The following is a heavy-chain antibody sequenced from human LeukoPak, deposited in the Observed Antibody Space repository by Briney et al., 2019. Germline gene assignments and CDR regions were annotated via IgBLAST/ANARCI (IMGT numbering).Heavy chain of an antibody. V-gene: IGHV3-15*01. D-gene: IGHD3-22*01. Sequence: GGSLRLSCAASGFTFSNAWMSWVRQAPGKGLEWVGRIKSKTDGGTTDYAAPVKGRFTISRDDSKNTLYLQMNSLKTEDTAVYYCTTDGVENYYGSSGYYSSPLVYYFDYWGQGTLVTVSS. CDR1: GFTFSNAW. CDR2: IKSKTDGGTT. J-gene: IGHJ4*02. CDR3: TTDGVENYYGSSGYYSSPLVYYFDY.